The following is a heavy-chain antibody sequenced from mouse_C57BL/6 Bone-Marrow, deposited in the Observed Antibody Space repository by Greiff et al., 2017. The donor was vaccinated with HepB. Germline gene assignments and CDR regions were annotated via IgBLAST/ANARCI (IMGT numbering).Heavy chain of an antibody. CDR2: ISSGGSYT. Sequence: EVQRVESGGDLVKPGGSLKLSCAASGFTFSSYGMSWVRQTPDKRLEWVATISSGGSYTYYPDSVKGRFTISRDNAKKTLYLQMSSLKSEDTAMYYCARYDGYYKDWFAYWGQGTLVTVSA. CDR3: ARYDGYYKDWFAY. D-gene: IGHD2-3*01. CDR1: GFTFSSYG. J-gene: IGHJ3*01. V-gene: IGHV5-6*01.